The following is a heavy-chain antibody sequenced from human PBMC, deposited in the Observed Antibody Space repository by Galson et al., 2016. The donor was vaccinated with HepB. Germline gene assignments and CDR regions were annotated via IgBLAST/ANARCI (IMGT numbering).Heavy chain of an antibody. CDR3: TTEDVVVVPIADAFDI. CDR2: IKSKIDGGTT. J-gene: IGHJ3*02. CDR1: GFTFKNAW. D-gene: IGHD2-15*01. V-gene: IGHV3-15*07. Sequence: SLRLSCAGSGFTFKNAWMNWVRQAPGKGLGWVARIKSKIDGGTTAYAAPVKGRFTISRDDSENTLYLQMNSLKTEETALYYCTTEDVVVVPIADAFDIWGQGTMVIVSS.